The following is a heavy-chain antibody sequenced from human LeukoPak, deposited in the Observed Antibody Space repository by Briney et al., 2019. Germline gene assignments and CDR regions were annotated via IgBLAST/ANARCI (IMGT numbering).Heavy chain of an antibody. CDR3: AHSRGGKETGYFDY. CDR1: GFSINTNGMG. CDR2: IYWDGDK. Sequence: ESGPTLVNPTQTLTLTCTFSGFSINTNGMGVGWIRQPPGKALEWLALIYWDGDKRYSPSLKTRLTITKDTSKNQVVLTMTNVDPVDTATYYCAHSRGGKETGYFDYWGQGTLVTVSS. D-gene: IGHD4-23*01. J-gene: IGHJ4*02. V-gene: IGHV2-5*02.